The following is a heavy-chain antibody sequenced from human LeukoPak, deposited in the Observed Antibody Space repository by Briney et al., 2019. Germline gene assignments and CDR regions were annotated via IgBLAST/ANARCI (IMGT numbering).Heavy chain of an antibody. Sequence: ASVKVSCKASGYTFTGYYMHWVRQAPGQGLEWMGWINPNSGGTNYAQKFQGRVTMTRDTSISTAYMELSRLRSDDTAVYYCARGSTMIVVVSPDDAFDIWGQGTMVTVSS. J-gene: IGHJ3*02. CDR3: ARGSTMIVVVSPDDAFDI. V-gene: IGHV1-2*02. D-gene: IGHD3-22*01. CDR2: INPNSGGT. CDR1: GYTFTGYY.